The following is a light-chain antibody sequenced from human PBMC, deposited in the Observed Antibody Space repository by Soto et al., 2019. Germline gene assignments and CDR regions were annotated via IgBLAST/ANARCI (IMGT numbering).Light chain of an antibody. CDR1: QGIGDD. Sequence: DFQMTQSPSSLSASVGDRITITCRASQGIGDDLGWYQQRPGEAPKRLIYGASILPSGVPSRFSGSGSGTEFTLTISCLQPEDFATYFCLEHNTYPFTFGGGTKVEIK. V-gene: IGKV1-17*01. CDR2: GAS. J-gene: IGKJ4*01. CDR3: LEHNTYPFT.